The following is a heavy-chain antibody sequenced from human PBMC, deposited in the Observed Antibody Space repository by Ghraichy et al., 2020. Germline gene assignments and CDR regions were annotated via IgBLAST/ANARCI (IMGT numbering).Heavy chain of an antibody. CDR2: ISYSGIT. Sequence: SETLSLTCTVSGGSISSYYWSWIRQPPGKGLEWIGYISYSGITNYNPSLKRRVTISVDTSKNQFSLKLSSVTAADTAVYYCARQYYDILTGSLSVWFDPWGQGTLFTVPS. CDR3: ARQYYDILTGSLSVWFDP. CDR1: GGSISSYY. J-gene: IGHJ5*02. D-gene: IGHD3-9*01. V-gene: IGHV4-59*01.